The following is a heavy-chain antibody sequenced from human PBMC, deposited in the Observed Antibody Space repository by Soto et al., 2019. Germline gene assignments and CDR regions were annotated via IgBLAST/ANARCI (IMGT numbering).Heavy chain of an antibody. V-gene: IGHV1-69*02. D-gene: IGHD6-19*01. CDR3: AREDSSGWYGDSFVI. J-gene: IGHJ3*02. CDR2: IIPILGIA. Sequence: GASVKVSCKASGGTFSSYTISWVRQAPGQGLEWMGRIIPILGIANYAQKFQGRVTITADKSTSTAYMELSSLRSEDTAVYYCAREDSSGWYGDSFVIWGQGTMVTVSS. CDR1: GGTFSSYT.